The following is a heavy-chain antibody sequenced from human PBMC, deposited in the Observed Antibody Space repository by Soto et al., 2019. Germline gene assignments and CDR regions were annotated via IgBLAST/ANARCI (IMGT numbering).Heavy chain of an antibody. J-gene: IGHJ4*02. CDR2: IDPSDSQT. V-gene: IGHV5-10-1*01. D-gene: IGHD3-22*01. Sequence: GEPLKVSCKGSGYSFAGYWITWVRQKPGKGLEWMGRIDPSDSQTYYSPSFRGHVTISVTKSITTVFLQWSSLRASDTAMYYCARQIYDSDTGPNFQYYFDSWGQGTPVTVSS. CDR3: ARQIYDSDTGPNFQYYFDS. CDR1: GYSFAGYW.